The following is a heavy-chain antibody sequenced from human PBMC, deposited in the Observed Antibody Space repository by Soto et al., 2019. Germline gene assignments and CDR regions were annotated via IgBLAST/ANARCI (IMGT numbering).Heavy chain of an antibody. D-gene: IGHD3-22*01. CDR3: AKGWDDMRELRADSSGYYYDY. Sequence: AGGSLRLSCAASGFTFSSYGMHWVRQAPGKGLEWVAVISYDGSNKYYADSVKGRFTISRDNSKNTLYLQMNSLRAEDTAVYYCAKGWDDMRELRADSSGYYYDYWGQGTLVTVSS. CDR2: ISYDGSNK. J-gene: IGHJ4*02. CDR1: GFTFSSYG. V-gene: IGHV3-30*18.